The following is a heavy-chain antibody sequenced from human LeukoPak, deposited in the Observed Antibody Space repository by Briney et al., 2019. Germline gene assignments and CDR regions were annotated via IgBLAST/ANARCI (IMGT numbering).Heavy chain of an antibody. V-gene: IGHV4-59*01. D-gene: IGHD1-26*01. Sequence: KPSETLSLTCTVSGGSISSYYWSWIRQPPGKGLEWTGYIYYSGSTNYNPSLKSRVTISVDTSKNQFSLKLSSVTAADTAVYYCARDMVGATYYYGMDVWGQGTTVTVSS. CDR1: GGSISSYY. CDR2: IYYSGST. J-gene: IGHJ6*02. CDR3: ARDMVGATYYYGMDV.